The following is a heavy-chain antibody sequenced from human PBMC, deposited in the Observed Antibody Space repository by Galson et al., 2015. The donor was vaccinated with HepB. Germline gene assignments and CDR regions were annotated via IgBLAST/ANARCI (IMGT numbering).Heavy chain of an antibody. Sequence: SVKVSCKASGYTFTSYDINWVRQATGQGLEWMGWMNPNSGNTGYAQKFQGRVIMTRNTSISTAYMELSSLRSEDTAVYYCARGARGQQLPYYFDYWGQGTLVTVSS. CDR3: ARGARGQQLPYYFDY. CDR2: MNPNSGNT. D-gene: IGHD6-13*01. V-gene: IGHV1-8*01. J-gene: IGHJ4*02. CDR1: GYTFTSYD.